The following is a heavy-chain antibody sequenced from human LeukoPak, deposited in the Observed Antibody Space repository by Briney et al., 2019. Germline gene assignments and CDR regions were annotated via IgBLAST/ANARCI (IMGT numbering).Heavy chain of an antibody. V-gene: IGHV1-46*01. CDR3: ARFPMYDFWSGYLDY. J-gene: IGHJ4*02. CDR2: INPSGGST. CDR1: GYTFTSYY. Sequence: ASVKVSCKASGYTFTSYYMHWVRQAPGQGLEWMGIINPSGGSTSYAQKFQGRVTVTRDTSTSTVYMELSSLRSEDTAVYYCARFPMYDFWSGYLDYWGQGTLVTVSS. D-gene: IGHD3-3*01.